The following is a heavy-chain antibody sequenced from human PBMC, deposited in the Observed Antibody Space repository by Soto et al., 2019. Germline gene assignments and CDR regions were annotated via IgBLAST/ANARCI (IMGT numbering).Heavy chain of an antibody. V-gene: IGHV4-34*02. J-gene: IGHJ3*01. CDR2: VNHNGRN. CDR3: ARGGSSDWQVAFDF. D-gene: IGHD6-19*01. Sequence: QLHQQQWGAGLLKPSETLSLTCAVYGGSFSGYFWNWIRQTPGKGLEWIGKVNHNGRNNYNPSLKSRVTISLDKSKNQISLKLTSVTDADTAVYYCARGGSSDWQVAFDFWGQGTMVTVSS. CDR1: GGSFSGYF.